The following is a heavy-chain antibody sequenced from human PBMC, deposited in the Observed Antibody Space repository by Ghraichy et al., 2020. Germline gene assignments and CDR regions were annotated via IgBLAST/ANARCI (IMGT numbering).Heavy chain of an antibody. Sequence: GESLNISCAASGFTFSDYYMSWIRQAPGKGLEWVSHISTTGTTMYYADSVKGRFTISRDNAKKSLHLQMNSLRAEDTAVYYCARDKRYYYDRSAYPDAEWLDSWGQGTLVTVSS. V-gene: IGHV3-11*01. J-gene: IGHJ4*02. CDR1: GFTFSDYY. CDR3: ARDKRYYYDRSAYPDAEWLDS. CDR2: ISTTGTTM. D-gene: IGHD3-22*01.